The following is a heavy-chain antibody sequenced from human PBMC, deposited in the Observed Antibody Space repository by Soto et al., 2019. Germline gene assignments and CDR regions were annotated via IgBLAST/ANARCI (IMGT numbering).Heavy chain of an antibody. CDR1: GGSISSYY. D-gene: IGHD3-3*01. J-gene: IGHJ3*02. CDR3: ARDNFFPDPYAFDI. CDR2: IYYSGST. V-gene: IGHV4-59*01. Sequence: SETLSLTCTVSGGSISSYYWSWIRQPPGKGLEWIGYIYYSGSTNYNPSLKSRVTISVDTSKNQFSLKLSSVTAADTAVYYCARDNFFPDPYAFDIWGQGTMVS.